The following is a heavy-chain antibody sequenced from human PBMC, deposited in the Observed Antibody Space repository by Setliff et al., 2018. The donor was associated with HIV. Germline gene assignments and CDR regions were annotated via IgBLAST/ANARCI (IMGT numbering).Heavy chain of an antibody. D-gene: IGHD3-16*01. Sequence: GESLQISCAASGFTFSDYAMNWVRQAPGKGLEWVSAISGSGGSTYYADSVQGRFTISRDNSKNTLYLQMNSLRAEDTAVYYCAKATGSATSPRGSFDYLGRGTLVTVSS. CDR2: ISGSGGST. V-gene: IGHV3-23*01. CDR1: GFTFSDYA. J-gene: IGHJ4*02. CDR3: AKATGSATSPRGSFDY.